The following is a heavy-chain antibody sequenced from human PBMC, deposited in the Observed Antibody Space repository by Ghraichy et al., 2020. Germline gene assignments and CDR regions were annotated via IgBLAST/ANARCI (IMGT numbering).Heavy chain of an antibody. CDR3: ARPLSDFWSGQASHNFDY. Sequence: SETLSLTCTVSGGSISSSSYYWGWIRQPPGKGLEWIGSIYFSGSTYYNPSLKSRVTISVDTSKNQFSLQLSSVTAADTAVYYCARPLSDFWSGQASHNFDYWGQGTLVTVSS. CDR1: GGSISSSSYY. D-gene: IGHD3-3*01. CDR2: IYFSGST. J-gene: IGHJ4*02. V-gene: IGHV4-39*01.